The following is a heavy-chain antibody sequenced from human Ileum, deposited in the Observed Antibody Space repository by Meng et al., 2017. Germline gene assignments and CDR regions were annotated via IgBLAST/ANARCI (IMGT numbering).Heavy chain of an antibody. J-gene: IGHJ4*02. Sequence: GSLRLSCTVSGGSISSSSYYWGWIRQPPGKGLEWIGSIYYSGSTYYNPSLKSRVTISVDTSKNQFSLKLSSVTAADTAVYYCAREGLGVLLWFGEFDYWGQGTLVNGAS. CDR3: AREGLGVLLWFGEFDY. V-gene: IGHV4-39*07. CDR1: GGSISSSSYY. D-gene: IGHD3-10*01. CDR2: IYYSGST.